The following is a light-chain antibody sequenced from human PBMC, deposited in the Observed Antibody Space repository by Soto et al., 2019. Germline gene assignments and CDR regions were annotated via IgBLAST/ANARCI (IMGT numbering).Light chain of an antibody. CDR1: QSISSY. CDR3: QQSYSTPRT. Sequence: IQMTQSPSSLSASVGDRVTITCRASQSISSYLNWYQQKPGKAPKLLIYAASSLQSGVPSRFSGSGSGTDFTLTISSLQPEDFATDDCQQSYSTPRTFGPGTKVDIK. V-gene: IGKV1-39*01. CDR2: AAS. J-gene: IGKJ3*01.